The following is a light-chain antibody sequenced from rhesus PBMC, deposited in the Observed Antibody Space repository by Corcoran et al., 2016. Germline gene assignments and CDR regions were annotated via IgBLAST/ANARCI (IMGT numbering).Light chain of an antibody. Sequence: DIQMTQSPSSLSASVGDKVTITCHASQGISSRLARYQQKPGKAPKPLIYYSSNLQSGVPSRFSGSGYGTDDTLTISSLQPEDFATYFCQQYDDLPFTCGPGTKRDIK. CDR1: QGISSR. CDR2: YSS. CDR3: QQYDDLPFT. V-gene: IGKV1-19*01. J-gene: IGKJ3*01.